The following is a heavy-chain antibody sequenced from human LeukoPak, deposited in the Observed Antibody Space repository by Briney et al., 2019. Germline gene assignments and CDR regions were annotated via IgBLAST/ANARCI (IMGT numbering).Heavy chain of an antibody. Sequence: GGSLRLSCTASGFTFSICAMSWVRQAPGKGLEWVSVISGSAGSTYYAHSVKGRFTISRDNSKITLYLQMNSLRAEDTAVYYCAKDVFRGSYRSEDWGPGTLVTVSS. CDR1: GFTFSICA. CDR2: ISGSAGST. CDR3: AKDVFRGSYRSED. V-gene: IGHV3-23*01. D-gene: IGHD3-16*02. J-gene: IGHJ4*02.